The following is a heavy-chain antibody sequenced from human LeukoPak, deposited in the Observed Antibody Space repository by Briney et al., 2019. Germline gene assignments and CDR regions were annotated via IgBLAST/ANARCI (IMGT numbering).Heavy chain of an antibody. CDR1: GGSISSYY. CDR3: ARENSASKNNWFTP. D-gene: IGHD1-26*01. Sequence: SETLSLTCTVSGGSISSYYWSWIRQPPGKGLEWIGYIYYSGSTNYNPSLKSRVTISVDTFKNQFSLKLSSVTPADTAVFYCARENSASKNNWFTPGAQGPWATVS. V-gene: IGHV4-59*01. J-gene: IGHJ5*02. CDR2: IYYSGST.